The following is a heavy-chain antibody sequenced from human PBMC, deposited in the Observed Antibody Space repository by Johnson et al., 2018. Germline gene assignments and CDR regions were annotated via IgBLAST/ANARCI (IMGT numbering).Heavy chain of an antibody. CDR1: GFTFSDSA. CDR3: IRRWQSHGGYMDV. CDR2: IRSKPNNYAT. V-gene: IGHV3-73*01. D-gene: IGHD5-24*01. Sequence: EVQLVETGGGLVQPGGSLKLSCAASGFTFSDSAVHWVRQASGQGLEWVGRIRSKPNNYATSYAASVRGRFTISRDDSKSTAYLQMNSLKIEDTAVYYCIRRWQSHGGYMDVWGKGTTVTVSS. J-gene: IGHJ6*03.